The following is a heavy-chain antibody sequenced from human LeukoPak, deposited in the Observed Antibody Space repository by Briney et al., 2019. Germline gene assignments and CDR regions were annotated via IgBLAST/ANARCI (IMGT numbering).Heavy chain of an antibody. J-gene: IGHJ4*02. CDR1: GYTFTSYA. D-gene: IGHD2-21*02. Sequence: ASVKVSCKASGYTFTSYAMHWVRQAPGQRLEWMGWINAGNGNTKYSQKFQGRVTITWDTSASTAYMELSSLRSEDTAVYYCARGAPAVVTAIPYYFDYWGQGTLVTVSS. V-gene: IGHV1-3*01. CDR2: INAGNGNT. CDR3: ARGAPAVVTAIPYYFDY.